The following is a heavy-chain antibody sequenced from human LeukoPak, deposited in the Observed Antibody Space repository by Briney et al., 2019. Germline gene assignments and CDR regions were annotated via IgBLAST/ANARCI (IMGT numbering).Heavy chain of an antibody. J-gene: IGHJ4*02. D-gene: IGHD1-7*01. Sequence: SETLSLTCTVSGGSISSYYWSWIRQPPGKGLEWIGYIYTSGSTNYNPSLKSRVTISVDTSKNQFSLKLSSVTAADTAVYYCARIGKLELTIDYWGQGTLVTVSS. CDR1: GGSISSYY. CDR3: ARIGKLELTIDY. CDR2: IYTSGST. V-gene: IGHV4-4*09.